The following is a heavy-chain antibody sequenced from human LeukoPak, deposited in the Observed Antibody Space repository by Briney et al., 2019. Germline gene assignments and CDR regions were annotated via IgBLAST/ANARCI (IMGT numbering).Heavy chain of an antibody. V-gene: IGHV6-1*01. J-gene: IGHJ3*02. CDR1: GVTLSSNTTA. D-gene: IGHD2-15*01. CDR3: ARGFERYSSAFDI. CDR2: TYYRSKWYN. Sequence: SQTLSLTCALSGVTLSSNTTAWNWIRQSPSRGLEWLGRTYYRSKWYNDYAVSVRTRITINPDTSKNQFSLQLNSVTPEDTAVYYCARGFERYSSAFDIWDQGTMVTVSS.